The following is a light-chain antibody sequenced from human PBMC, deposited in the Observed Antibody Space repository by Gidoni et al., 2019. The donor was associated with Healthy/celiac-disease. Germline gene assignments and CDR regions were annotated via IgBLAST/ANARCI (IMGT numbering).Light chain of an antibody. CDR1: QVINNY. CDR3: QQLNSYPLT. CDR2: VAS. Sequence: DIQLTQSPSFLSASIGDRVTITCRASQVINNYLAWYQQKSGKAPKLLIYVASTLQSGVPSRFSGSGSGTEFTLTISSLQPEDFATYYCQQLNSYPLTFGPGTKVDFK. J-gene: IGKJ3*01. V-gene: IGKV1-9*01.